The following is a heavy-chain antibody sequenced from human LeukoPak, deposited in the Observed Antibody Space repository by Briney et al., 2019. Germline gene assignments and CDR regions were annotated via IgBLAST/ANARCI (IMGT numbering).Heavy chain of an antibody. CDR3: VRGVVVPTTITYWFDP. Sequence: ASVKVSCKASGYTFTSYYMHWVRQAPGQGLEWMGINNPSRGSTSYAQKFQDRVTMTRDTSTSTVYMELSSLRSEDTAVYYCVRGVVVPTTITYWFDPWGQGTLVTVSS. CDR2: NNPSRGST. D-gene: IGHD2-2*02. V-gene: IGHV1-46*01. J-gene: IGHJ5*02. CDR1: GYTFTSYY.